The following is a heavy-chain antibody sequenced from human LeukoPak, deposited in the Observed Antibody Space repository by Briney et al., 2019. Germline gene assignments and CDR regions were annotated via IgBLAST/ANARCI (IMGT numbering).Heavy chain of an antibody. CDR3: VCTSTWLAFDI. CDR2: IYHSGST. J-gene: IGHJ3*02. CDR1: GGSISSYY. V-gene: IGHV4-59*08. Sequence: TLETLSLTCTVSGGSISSYYWSWIRQPPGKRLEWIGYIYHSGSTNYNSSLKSRVTISVDTSKNQFSLKLSSVTAADTAVYYCVCTSTWLAFDIWGQGTMVTVSS. D-gene: IGHD5-12*01.